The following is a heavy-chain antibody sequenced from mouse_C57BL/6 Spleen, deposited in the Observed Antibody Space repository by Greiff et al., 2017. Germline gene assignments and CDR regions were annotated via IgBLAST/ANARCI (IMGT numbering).Heavy chain of an antibody. V-gene: IGHV1-82*01. CDR2: IYPGAGGT. J-gene: IGHJ2*01. CDR1: GYAFSSSW. D-gene: IGHD2-2*01. Sequence: QVQLQQSGPELVKPGASVKISCKASGYAFSSSWMNWVKQRPGKGLEWIGRIYPGAGGTNYTGKFKGKATLTADKSSSTAYMQLSSLTSEDSAVYFCARWGYDGYFDYWGQGTTLSVSS. CDR3: ARWGYDGYFDY.